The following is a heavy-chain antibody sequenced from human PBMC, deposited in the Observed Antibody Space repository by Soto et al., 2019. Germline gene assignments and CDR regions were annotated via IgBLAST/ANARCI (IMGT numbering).Heavy chain of an antibody. D-gene: IGHD6-6*01. J-gene: IGHJ4*02. CDR3: ARDSGEQLEDSSSAPLDY. CDR2: ISYDGSNK. Sequence: PGGSLRLSCAASGFTFSSYPMHWVRQAPGKGLAWVAVISYDGSNKYYADSVKGRFTISRDNSKNTLYLQMNSLRAEDTAVYYCARDSGEQLEDSSSAPLDYGGQRTRDTVS. V-gene: IGHV3-30*14. CDR1: GFTFSSYP.